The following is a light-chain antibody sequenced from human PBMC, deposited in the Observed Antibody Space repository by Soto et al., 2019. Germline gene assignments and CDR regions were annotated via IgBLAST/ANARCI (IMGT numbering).Light chain of an antibody. CDR2: TAS. J-gene: IGKJ5*01. Sequence: DIQLTQSPSFLSASVVDRVTITCRASQGISSYLAWYQQKPGKAPNLLIHTASTLHSGVPSRFSGSGSGTEFTLTISSLQPEDSATYYCQHRHSYPITFGQGTRLEIK. CDR3: QHRHSYPIT. V-gene: IGKV1-9*01. CDR1: QGISSY.